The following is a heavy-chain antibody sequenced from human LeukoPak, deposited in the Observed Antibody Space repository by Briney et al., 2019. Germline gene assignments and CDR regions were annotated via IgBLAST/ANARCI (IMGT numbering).Heavy chain of an antibody. Sequence: GESLKISCKGSGYSFTNYWIAWVRQMPGKGLEWMGIIYPGDSDTRYSPSFQGQVTISADRSISTAYLQWSSLKASDTAMYYCARTSSNSFDYWGQGTLVTVSS. CDR1: GYSFTNYW. CDR2: IYPGDSDT. J-gene: IGHJ4*02. D-gene: IGHD3-3*02. CDR3: ARTSSNSFDY. V-gene: IGHV5-51*01.